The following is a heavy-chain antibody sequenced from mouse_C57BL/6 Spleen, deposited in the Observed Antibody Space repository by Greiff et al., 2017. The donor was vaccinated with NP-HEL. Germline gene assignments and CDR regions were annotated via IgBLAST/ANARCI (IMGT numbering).Heavy chain of an antibody. Sequence: QVQLKQPGAELVKPGASVKLSCKASGYTFTSYWMHWVKQRPGQGLEWIGMIHPNSGSTNYNEKFKSKATLTVDKSSSTAYMQLSSLTSEDSAVYYCARGDSNYEGAMDYWGQGTSVTVSS. CDR3: ARGDSNYEGAMDY. CDR2: IHPNSGST. J-gene: IGHJ4*01. V-gene: IGHV1-64*01. CDR1: GYTFTSYW. D-gene: IGHD2-5*01.